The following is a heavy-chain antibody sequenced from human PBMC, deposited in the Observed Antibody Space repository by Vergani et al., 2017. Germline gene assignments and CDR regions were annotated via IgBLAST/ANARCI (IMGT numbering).Heavy chain of an antibody. Sequence: QVQLVESGGGLVKPGGSLRLSCAASGFTFSDYYMRWIRQAPGKGLEWVSYISSIGSTIYYADSVKVRFTISRDNAKNSLYLQMNSLRAEDTAVYYCARIHISNYYDSCCYYYMSYCYVIDGWGQGTTVTVSS. CDR3: ARIHISNYYDSCCYYYMSYCYVIDG. D-gene: IGHD3-22*01. CDR1: GFTFSDYY. V-gene: IGHV3-11*01. J-gene: IGHJ6*02. CDR2: ISSIGSTI.